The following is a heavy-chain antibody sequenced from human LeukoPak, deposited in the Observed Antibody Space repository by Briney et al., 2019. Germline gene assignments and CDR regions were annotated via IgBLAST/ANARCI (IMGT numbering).Heavy chain of an antibody. D-gene: IGHD3-10*01. CDR1: GVSFSGYY. V-gene: IGHV4-34*01. CDR3: ARVRYHYGSGSYYPLYYFDY. Sequence: SETLSLTCAVYGVSFSGYYWSWIRQPPGKGLEWIGEINHSGSTDYNPSLKSRVTISVDTSKNQFSLKLSSVTAADTAVYYCARVRYHYGSGSYYPLYYFDYWGQGTLFTVSS. CDR2: INHSGST. J-gene: IGHJ4*02.